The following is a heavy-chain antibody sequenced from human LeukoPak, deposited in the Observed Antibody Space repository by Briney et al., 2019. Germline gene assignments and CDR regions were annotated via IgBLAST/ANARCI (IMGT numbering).Heavy chain of an antibody. CDR1: EYTFTSYY. CDR2: INPRGDYT. J-gene: IGHJ3*02. CDR3: ARSGYLVVNVYDALDI. D-gene: IGHD2-8*02. V-gene: IGHV1-46*01. Sequence: ASVKVSCKPFEYTFTSYYIHWVRQAPGQGLEWMGIINPRGDYTTYAQNFQGRVTMTRDTSTSTIYMELSCLRSEDTAVYYCARSGYLVVNVYDALDIWGQGTMVPVSS.